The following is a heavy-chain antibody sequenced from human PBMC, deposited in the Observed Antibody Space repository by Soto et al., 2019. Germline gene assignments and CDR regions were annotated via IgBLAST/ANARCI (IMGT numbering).Heavy chain of an antibody. V-gene: IGHV4-59*08. CDR3: ARHNRSPIAVAATRYTAFHI. Sequence: SETLSLTCTVSGGSISSYYWSWIRQPPGKGLEWIGYIYYSGSTNYNPSLKSRVTISVDTSKNQFSLKLSSVTAADTAVYYCARHNRSPIAVAATRYTAFHIWRQGPMVTVS. D-gene: IGHD6-19*01. CDR2: IYYSGST. CDR1: GGSISSYY. J-gene: IGHJ3*02.